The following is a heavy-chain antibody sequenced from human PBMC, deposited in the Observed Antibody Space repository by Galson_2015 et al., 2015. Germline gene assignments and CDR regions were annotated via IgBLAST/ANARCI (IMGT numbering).Heavy chain of an antibody. V-gene: IGHV3-15*01. D-gene: IGHD3-22*01. Sequence: SLRLSCAASGFTFSNAWMSWVRQAPGKGLEWVGRIKSKTDGGTTDYAAPVKGRFTISRDDSKNTLYLQMNSLKTEDTAVYYCTTEAGPITMTYYFDYWGQGTLVTVSS. CDR3: TTEAGPITMTYYFDY. CDR2: IKSKTDGGTT. CDR1: GFTFSNAW. J-gene: IGHJ4*02.